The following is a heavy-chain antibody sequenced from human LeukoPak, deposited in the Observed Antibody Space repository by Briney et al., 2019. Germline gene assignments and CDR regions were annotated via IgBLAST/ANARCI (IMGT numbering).Heavy chain of an antibody. V-gene: IGHV1-69*13. CDR2: IIPIYNTA. J-gene: IGHJ3*02. CDR1: GGTFNTHG. D-gene: IGHD4-11*01. Sequence: SVKVSCKASGGTFNTHGITWVRQAPGQGLEWLGGIIPIYNTAKYAQKFRGRVTITADESTSTAYMELSSLRSEDTAVYYCARDTTITTDAFDMWGQGTLVTVSP. CDR3: ARDTTITTDAFDM.